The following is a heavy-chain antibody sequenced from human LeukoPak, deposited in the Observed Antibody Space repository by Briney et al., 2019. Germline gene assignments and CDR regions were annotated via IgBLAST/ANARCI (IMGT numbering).Heavy chain of an antibody. J-gene: IGHJ4*02. CDR1: GFTFDDYA. D-gene: IGHD4-17*01. CDR3: ARIGDNDY. CDR2: ISWNSGSI. Sequence: TGGSLRLSCAASGFTFDDYAMHWVRQAPGKGLEWVSGISWNSGSIDYADSVKGRFTISRDNAKNSLYLQMNSLRAEDTAVYYCARIGDNDYWGQGTLVTVSS. V-gene: IGHV3-9*01.